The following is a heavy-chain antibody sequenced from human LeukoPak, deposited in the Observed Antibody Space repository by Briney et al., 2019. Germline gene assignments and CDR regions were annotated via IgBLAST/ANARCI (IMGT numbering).Heavy chain of an antibody. CDR1: GYTFTSYG. J-gene: IGHJ4*02. CDR3: ARRVELRYFDWLSFFLDY. CDR2: ISAYNGNT. V-gene: IGHV1-18*04. Sequence: GASVKVSCKASGYTFTSYGISWVGQAPGQGLEWMGWISAYNGNTNYAQKLQGRVTMTTDTSTSTAYMELRSLRSDDTAVYYCARRVELRYFDWLSFFLDYWGQGTLVTVSS. D-gene: IGHD3-9*01.